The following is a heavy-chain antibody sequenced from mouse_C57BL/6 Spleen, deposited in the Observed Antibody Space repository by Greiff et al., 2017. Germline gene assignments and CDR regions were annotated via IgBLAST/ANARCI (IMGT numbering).Heavy chain of an antibody. CDR2: FYPGSGSI. CDR3: ARHSDGYYLLAY. CDR1: GYTFTEYT. Sequence: VQRVESGAELVKPGASVKLSCKASGYTFTEYTIHWVKQRSGQGLEWIGWFYPGSGSIKYNEKFKDKATLTADKSSSTVYMELSRLTSEDSAVYFCARHSDGYYLLAYWGQGTLVTVSA. D-gene: IGHD2-3*01. V-gene: IGHV1-62-2*01. J-gene: IGHJ3*01.